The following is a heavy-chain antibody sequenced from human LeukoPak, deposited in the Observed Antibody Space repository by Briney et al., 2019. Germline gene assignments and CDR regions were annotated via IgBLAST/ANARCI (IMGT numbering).Heavy chain of an antibody. J-gene: IGHJ4*02. CDR3: ARDVGRLDFDY. V-gene: IGHV3-11*01. D-gene: IGHD2-15*01. CDR2: ISSRGGTI. CDR1: GFTFSDYY. Sequence: GGSLRLSCAASGFTFSDYYISWIRQAPGQGLEWVSYISSRGGTIYYADSVKGRFTISRDNAKNSLYLQMNSLRAEDTAVYFCARDVGRLDFDYWGQGTLVTVSS.